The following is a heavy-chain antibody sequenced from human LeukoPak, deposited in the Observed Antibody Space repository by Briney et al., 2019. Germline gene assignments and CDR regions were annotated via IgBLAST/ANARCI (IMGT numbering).Heavy chain of an antibody. V-gene: IGHV1-69*06. CDR1: GGTFSSYA. J-gene: IGHJ6*04. Sequence: SVKVSCKASGGTFSSYAISWVRQAPGQGLEWMGGIIPIFGTANYAQKFQGRVTITEDKSTSTAYMELSSLRSEDTAVYYCASGIMFGTTGTTHPKKYYYYGMDVWGKGTTVTVSS. D-gene: IGHD1-1*01. CDR2: IIPIFGTA. CDR3: ASGIMFGTTGTTHPKKYYYYGMDV.